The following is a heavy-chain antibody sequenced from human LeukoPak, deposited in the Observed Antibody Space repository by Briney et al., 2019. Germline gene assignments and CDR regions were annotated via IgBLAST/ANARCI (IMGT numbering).Heavy chain of an antibody. J-gene: IGHJ4*02. CDR1: GFTFSNAW. D-gene: IGHD3-22*01. V-gene: IGHV3-15*01. CDR2: IKRTTDGGTT. Sequence: GSLRLSCAASGFTFSNAWMSWVRQAPGHGLEWVGRIKRTTDGGTTDYTAPVKGRSTISRAGSTTKLYLHMTRLKTEDTAVYYCTSTYYYDSSGYYWSCYFDYWGQGTLVTVSS. CDR3: TSTYYYDSSGYYWSCYFDY.